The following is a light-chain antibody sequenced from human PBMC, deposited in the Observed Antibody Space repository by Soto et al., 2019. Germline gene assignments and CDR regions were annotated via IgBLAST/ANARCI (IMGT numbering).Light chain of an antibody. CDR2: EVS. CDR1: SINIAPYNY. J-gene: IGLJ1*01. Sequence: SGWIQPPPVPGLLDQSPTSPSLEPSINIAPYNYVSWYQQHPGKAPKLIIYEVSYRPSGISNRFSGSKSGNTASLTISGLQAEDEADYYCSSYTSSTNYVFGTGTKVTVL. V-gene: IGLV2-14*01. CDR3: SSYTSSTNYV.